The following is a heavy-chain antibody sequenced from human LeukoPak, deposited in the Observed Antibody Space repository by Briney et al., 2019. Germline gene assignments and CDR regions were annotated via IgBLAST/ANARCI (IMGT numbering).Heavy chain of an antibody. CDR1: GGTFSSYA. CDR2: IIPILGIA. CDR3: ASIADGYYYYGMDV. J-gene: IGHJ6*02. V-gene: IGHV1-69*04. Sequence: SVKVSCKASGGTFSSYAISWVRQAPGQGLEWMGRIIPILGIASYAQKFQGRVTITADKSTSTAYMELSSLRSEDTAVYYCASIADGYYYYGMDVWGQGTTVTVSS. D-gene: IGHD2-21*01.